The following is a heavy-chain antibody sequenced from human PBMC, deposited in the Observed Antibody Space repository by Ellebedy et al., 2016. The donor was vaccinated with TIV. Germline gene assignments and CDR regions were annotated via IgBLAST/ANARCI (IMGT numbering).Heavy chain of an antibody. J-gene: IGHJ4*02. CDR1: GFTFSRFA. Sequence: GESLKISCAASGFTFSRFAMSWVRQAPGKGLEWVSGIGGSGDSTYYADSVKRRFTIFRDNSKNMVYLQMNSLRAEDTAIFYCAKGIYYDSSGYSPFEDWGQGTLVTVSS. CDR3: AKGIYYDSSGYSPFED. D-gene: IGHD3-22*01. V-gene: IGHV3-23*01. CDR2: IGGSGDST.